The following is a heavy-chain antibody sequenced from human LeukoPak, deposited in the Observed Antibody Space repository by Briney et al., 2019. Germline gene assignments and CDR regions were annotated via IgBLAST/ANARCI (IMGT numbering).Heavy chain of an antibody. D-gene: IGHD1-1*01. V-gene: IGHV4-59*01. CDR1: RGSITSYY. CDR3: AGAPNQLYFYY. J-gene: IGHJ4*02. Sequence: PSETLSLTCTVSRGSITSYYWRWIRQPQGKGLQYICYIYYTGTTASTPSLRFRVTMSLATSKSQFSLSLISVTASVTAVYFCAGAPNQLYFYYCGQGTLVSVSS. CDR2: IYYTGTT.